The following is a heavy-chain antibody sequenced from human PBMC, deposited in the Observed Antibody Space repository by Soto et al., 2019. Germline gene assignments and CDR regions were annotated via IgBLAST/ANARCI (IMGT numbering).Heavy chain of an antibody. CDR3: ARVRLFGYGMDV. V-gene: IGHV3-53*01. D-gene: IGHD3-16*01. CDR1: GFSVSSNY. Sequence: GGSLRLSCAASGFSVSSNYMTWVRQAPGKGLEWVSVIYSDGNTDYADFVKGRFIISSDSSKNTLHLQMNSLRAEDTAVYYCARVRLFGYGMDVWGQGTTVTVSS. J-gene: IGHJ6*02. CDR2: IYSDGNT.